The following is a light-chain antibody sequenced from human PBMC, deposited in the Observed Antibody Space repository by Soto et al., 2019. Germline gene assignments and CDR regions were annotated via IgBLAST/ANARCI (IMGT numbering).Light chain of an antibody. Sequence: QSVLTQPASVSGSPGQSITISCTGTSSDVGTYNFVSWYQQHPGEAPKRMIYEVSYRPSGVSDRFSGSKSDNTASLSISGLQAEDEADYYCSSYTSSSTYVFGTGTKVTVL. CDR3: SSYTSSSTYV. V-gene: IGLV2-14*01. CDR1: SSDVGTYNF. J-gene: IGLJ1*01. CDR2: EVS.